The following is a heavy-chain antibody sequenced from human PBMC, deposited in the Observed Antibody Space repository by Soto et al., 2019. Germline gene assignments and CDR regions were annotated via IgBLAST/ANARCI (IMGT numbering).Heavy chain of an antibody. D-gene: IGHD3-16*02. CDR1: GFTFSDYY. CDR2: ISSSGSTI. J-gene: IGHJ4*02. V-gene: IGHV3-11*01. Sequence: QVQLVESGGGLVKPGGSLRLSCAASGFTFSDYYMSWIRQAPGKGLEWVSYISSSGSTIYYADSVKGRFTISRDNAKNSLYLQMNSLRAEDTAVYXCASSFLHLGELSSDVFDYWGQGTLVTVSS. CDR3: ASSFLHLGELSSDVFDY.